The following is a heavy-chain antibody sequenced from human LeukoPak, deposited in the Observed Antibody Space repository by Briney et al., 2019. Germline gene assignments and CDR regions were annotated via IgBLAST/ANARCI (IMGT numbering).Heavy chain of an antibody. CDR2: IIPIFGTA. CDR3: ARERIPGYSSGWYY. Sequence: SVKVSCKATGGIFSSYAISWVRQAPGQGLEWMGGIIPIFGTANYAQKFQGRVTITTDESTSTAYMELSSLRSEDTAVYYCARERIPGYSSGWYYWGQGTLVTVSS. CDR1: GGIFSSYA. D-gene: IGHD6-19*01. V-gene: IGHV1-69*05. J-gene: IGHJ4*02.